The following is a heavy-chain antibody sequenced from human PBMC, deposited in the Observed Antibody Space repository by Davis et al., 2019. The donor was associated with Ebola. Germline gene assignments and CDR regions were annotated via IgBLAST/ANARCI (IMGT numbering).Heavy chain of an antibody. D-gene: IGHD2-8*02. V-gene: IGHV3-48*04. CDR1: GFTFSSYS. Sequence: GESLKISCAASGFTFSSYSMNWVRQAPGKGLEWVSYISSSGSTIYYADSVKGRFTISRDNAKNSLYLQMNSLRAEDTAVYYCARTPVCTGGVCFPYYFDYWGQGTLVTVSS. CDR2: ISSSGSTI. CDR3: ARTPVCTGGVCFPYYFDY. J-gene: IGHJ4*02.